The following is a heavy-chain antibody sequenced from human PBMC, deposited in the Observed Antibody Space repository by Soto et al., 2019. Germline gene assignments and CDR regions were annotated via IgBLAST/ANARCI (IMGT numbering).Heavy chain of an antibody. V-gene: IGHV1-18*01. CDR2: ISAYNGNT. CDR3: ALHYGMDV. Sequence: SVKASCKASGYTFTSYGISWVRQAPGQRLEWVGWISAYNGNTNYAQKLQGRVTMTTDTSTSTAYMELRSLRSDDTAVYYCALHYGMDVWGEGTTDTVSP. CDR1: GYTFTSYG. J-gene: IGHJ6*04.